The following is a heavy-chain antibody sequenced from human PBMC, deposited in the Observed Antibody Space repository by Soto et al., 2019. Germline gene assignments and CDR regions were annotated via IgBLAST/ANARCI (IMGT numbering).Heavy chain of an antibody. D-gene: IGHD1-1*01. Sequence: QVQLVQSGAEVKKPGASVKVSCKASGYTFTNYDINWVRQATGQGPEWMGWMNPDSGNTGSAQKFQGRVNMTRNTSTNTAYMELSSLRSEDTAVYYCARDGVKGHAYNWNDYFMDVWGKGTTVTVSS. CDR2: MNPDSGNT. J-gene: IGHJ6*03. CDR1: GYTFTNYD. V-gene: IGHV1-8*02. CDR3: ARDGVKGHAYNWNDYFMDV.